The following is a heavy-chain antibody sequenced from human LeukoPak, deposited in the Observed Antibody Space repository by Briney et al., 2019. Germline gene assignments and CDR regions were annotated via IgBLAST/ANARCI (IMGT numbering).Heavy chain of an antibody. V-gene: IGHV4-59*01. D-gene: IGHD3-22*01. J-gene: IGHJ6*03. CDR2: IYYSGST. CDR1: GGSISSYY. CDR3: ARGTEYDSSGYYYYYYYMDV. Sequence: PSETLSLTCTVSGGSISSYYWSWIRQPPGKELEWIGYIYYSGSTNYNPSLKSRVTISVDTSKNQFSLKLSSVTAADTAVYYCARGTEYDSSGYYYYYYYMDVWGKGTTVTVSS.